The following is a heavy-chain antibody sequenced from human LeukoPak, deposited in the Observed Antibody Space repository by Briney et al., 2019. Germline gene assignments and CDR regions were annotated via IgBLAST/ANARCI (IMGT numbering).Heavy chain of an antibody. Sequence: ASVKVSCKASGYTFTGYYMHWVRQAPGQGLEWMGLINPNSGGTNYAQKFQGRVTMTRDTSISTAYMELSRLRSDDTAVYYCARVPATPRHTAWPFQDAFDIWGQGTMVTVSS. J-gene: IGHJ3*02. D-gene: IGHD2-15*01. V-gene: IGHV1-2*02. CDR2: INPNSGGT. CDR1: GYTFTGYY. CDR3: ARVPATPRHTAWPFQDAFDI.